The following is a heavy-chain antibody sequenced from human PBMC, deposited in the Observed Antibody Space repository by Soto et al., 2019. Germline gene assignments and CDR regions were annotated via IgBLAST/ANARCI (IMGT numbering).Heavy chain of an antibody. V-gene: IGHV3-53*01. D-gene: IGHD3-10*01. CDR2: IYSGGST. Sequence: HLGGSLRLSCAASGFTVSSNYMSWVRQAPGKGLEWVSVIYSGGSTYYADSVKGRFTISRDNSKNTLYLQMNSLRAEDTAVYYCARGQDTMATSKYYFDYWGQGTLVTGLL. J-gene: IGHJ4*02. CDR3: ARGQDTMATSKYYFDY. CDR1: GFTVSSNY.